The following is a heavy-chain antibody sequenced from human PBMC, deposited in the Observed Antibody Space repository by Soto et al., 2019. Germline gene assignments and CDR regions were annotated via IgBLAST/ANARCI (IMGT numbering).Heavy chain of an antibody. V-gene: IGHV4-30-4*01. Sequence: SETLSLTCTVSGGSISSADYYWTWIRQPPGKGLEWIGYIYDSGSTSDNPSLKSRVTISVDPSKNQFSLKLSSVTAADTAVYYCARGIEARPARLGMDVWGQGTTVTVSS. CDR1: GGSISSADYY. CDR3: ARGIEARPARLGMDV. CDR2: IYDSGST. D-gene: IGHD6-6*01. J-gene: IGHJ6*02.